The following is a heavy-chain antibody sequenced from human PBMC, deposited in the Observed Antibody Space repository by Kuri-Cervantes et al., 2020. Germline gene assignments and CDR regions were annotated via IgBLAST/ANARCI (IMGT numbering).Heavy chain of an antibody. CDR2: ISYDGSNK. CDR1: GFTFSSYA. V-gene: IGHV3-30-3*01. Sequence: GGSLRLSCAASGFTFSSYAMHWVRQAPGKGLEWVAVISYDGSNKYYADSVKGRFTISRDNSKNTLYLQMNSLRAEDTAVYYCARCSGSYSDWFDPWGQGTLVTVSS. D-gene: IGHD1-26*01. CDR3: ARCSGSYSDWFDP. J-gene: IGHJ5*02.